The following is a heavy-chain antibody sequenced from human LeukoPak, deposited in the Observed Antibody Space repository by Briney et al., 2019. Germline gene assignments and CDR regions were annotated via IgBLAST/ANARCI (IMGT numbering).Heavy chain of an antibody. CDR3: ASIRNMVRGVITHDY. CDR1: GGTFSSYA. V-gene: IGHV1-69*13. J-gene: IGHJ4*02. CDR2: IIPIFGTA. D-gene: IGHD3-10*01. Sequence: SVKVSCKASGGTFSSYAISWVRQAPGQGLEWMGGIIPIFGTANYAQKFQGRVTITADESTSTAYMELSSLRSEDTSVYYCASIRNMVRGVITHDYWGQGTLVTVSS.